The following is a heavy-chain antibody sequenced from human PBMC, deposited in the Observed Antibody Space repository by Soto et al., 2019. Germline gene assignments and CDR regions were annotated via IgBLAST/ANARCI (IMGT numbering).Heavy chain of an antibody. V-gene: IGHV4-59*01. J-gene: IGHJ3*02. CDR3: ARVWDGSSGWYGAFDI. CDR1: GGSISSYY. Sequence: QVQLQESGPGLVKPSETLSLTCTVSGGSISSYYWSWIRQPPGKGLEWIGYIYYSGSTNYNPSLKSRVTISVATSKNQFSLKLSSVTAADTAVYYCARVWDGSSGWYGAFDIWGQGTMVTVSS. D-gene: IGHD6-19*01. CDR2: IYYSGST.